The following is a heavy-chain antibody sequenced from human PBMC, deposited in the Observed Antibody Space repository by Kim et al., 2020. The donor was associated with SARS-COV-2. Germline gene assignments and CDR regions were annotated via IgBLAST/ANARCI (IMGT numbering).Heavy chain of an antibody. V-gene: IGHV3-30*18. Sequence: GGSLRLSCAASGFTFSSYGMHWVRQAPGKGLEWVAVISYDGSNKYYADSVKGRFTISRDNSKNTLYLQMNSLRAEDTAVYYCAKDLYYGDYLKFVGYWGQGTLVTVSS. CDR3: AKDLYYGDYLKFVGY. CDR2: ISYDGSNK. D-gene: IGHD4-17*01. CDR1: GFTFSSYG. J-gene: IGHJ4*02.